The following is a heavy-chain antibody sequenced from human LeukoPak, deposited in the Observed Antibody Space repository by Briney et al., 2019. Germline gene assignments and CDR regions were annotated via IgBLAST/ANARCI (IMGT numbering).Heavy chain of an antibody. Sequence: PGGFLRLSCAVSGFTFSNAWMNWVRQAPGKGLEWVSAISGSSGSTYYADSVKGRFTISRDNSKNTLYLQMNSLRAEDTAVYYCAKGPYCSSTSCYVPFDYWGQGTLVTVSS. D-gene: IGHD2-2*01. V-gene: IGHV3-23*01. CDR2: ISGSSGST. CDR1: GFTFSNAW. J-gene: IGHJ4*02. CDR3: AKGPYCSSTSCYVPFDY.